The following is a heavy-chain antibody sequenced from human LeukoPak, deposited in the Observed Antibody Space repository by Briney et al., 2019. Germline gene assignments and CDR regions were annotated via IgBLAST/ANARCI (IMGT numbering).Heavy chain of an antibody. J-gene: IGHJ4*02. V-gene: IGHV1-2*06. D-gene: IGHD2-8*01. CDR1: GYTFTGYY. CDR2: INPNSGGT. CDR3: ARDMLVYYFDY. Sequence: ASVKVSCKASGYTFTGYYMHWVRQAPGQGLEWMRRINPNSGGTNYAQKFQGRVTMTRDTSISTAYMELSRLRSDDTAVYYCARDMLVYYFDYWGQGTLVTVSS.